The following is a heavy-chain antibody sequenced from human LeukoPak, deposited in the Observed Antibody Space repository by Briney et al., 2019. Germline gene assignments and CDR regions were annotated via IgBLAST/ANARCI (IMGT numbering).Heavy chain of an antibody. CDR2: IWYAGSKK. Sequence: PGGSLRLSCAASGFTFSSYDIHWVRQAPGKGLEWVAVIWYAGSKKYYADSVKGRFTISRDNSKNTLYLQMNSLRAEDTGVYYCARAPGDTALDYWGQGTLVTVSS. D-gene: IGHD5-18*01. CDR1: GFTFSSYD. V-gene: IGHV3-33*01. J-gene: IGHJ4*02. CDR3: ARAPGDTALDY.